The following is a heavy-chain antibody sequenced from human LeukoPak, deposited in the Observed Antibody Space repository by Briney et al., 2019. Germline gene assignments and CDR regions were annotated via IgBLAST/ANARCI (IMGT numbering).Heavy chain of an antibody. CDR3: VKGGYSGSACDY. V-gene: IGHV3-64D*06. Sequence: PGGSLRLSCSSSGFTFSTYSMRWVRQVSGKGLEYVAGITGSGADTYYADSVKGRFTISRDNSENTLYLQMTSQRAEDTAAYDCVKGGYSGSACDYWGQGTLVTVSS. J-gene: IGHJ4*02. CDR2: ITGSGADT. CDR1: GFTFSTYS. D-gene: IGHD5-12*01.